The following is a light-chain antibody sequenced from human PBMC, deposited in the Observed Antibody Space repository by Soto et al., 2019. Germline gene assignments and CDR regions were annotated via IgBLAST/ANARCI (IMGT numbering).Light chain of an antibody. CDR3: QQYNNWPPWT. Sequence: EIVMTQSPATLSVSPGERATLSCRASQSVSSNLDWYQQKPGQAPRLLIYGASTRATGIPDRFSGSGSGPEFTLTISSLQSEDFAVYYCQQYNNWPPWTFGQGTKVEIK. CDR2: GAS. V-gene: IGKV3-15*01. J-gene: IGKJ1*01. CDR1: QSVSSN.